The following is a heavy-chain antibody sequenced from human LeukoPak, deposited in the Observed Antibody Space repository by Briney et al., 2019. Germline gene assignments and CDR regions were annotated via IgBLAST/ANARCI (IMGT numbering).Heavy chain of an antibody. CDR3: ARLGYGEYLFYSDY. J-gene: IGHJ4*02. Sequence: PSETLSLTCTVSGGSISSYYWSWIRQPPGKRLEWIGYISYSGSANYNPSLKSRVTISVDTSKNQFSLRLSSVTAADTAVYYCARLGYGEYLFYSDYWGQGTLVTVSS. CDR1: GGSISSYY. CDR2: ISYSGSA. D-gene: IGHD4-17*01. V-gene: IGHV4-59*01.